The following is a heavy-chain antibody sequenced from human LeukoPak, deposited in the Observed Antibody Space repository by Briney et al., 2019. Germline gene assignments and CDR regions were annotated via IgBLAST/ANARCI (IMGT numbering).Heavy chain of an antibody. Sequence: GGSLRLSCAASGFTFSSFAMSWVRRAPGKGLEWVSAISGSGGATYYADSVKGRFTISRDNSKNTLYLQMNSLRAEDTAVYYCAKVSRGIVAAMDVWGKGTMVTVSS. J-gene: IGHJ6*03. V-gene: IGHV3-23*01. CDR2: ISGSGGAT. D-gene: IGHD6-25*01. CDR1: GFTFSSFA. CDR3: AKVSRGIVAAMDV.